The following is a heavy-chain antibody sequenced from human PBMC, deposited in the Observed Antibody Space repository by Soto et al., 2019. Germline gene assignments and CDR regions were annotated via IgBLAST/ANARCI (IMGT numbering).Heavy chain of an antibody. J-gene: IGHJ4*02. V-gene: IGHV3-33*01. D-gene: IGHD1-26*01. CDR1: GFTFSSYG. Sequence: QVQRVESGGGVVQPGRSLRLSCAASGFTFSSYGMHWVRQAPGKGMEWVAVIWYDGSNKYYADSVKGRFTISRDNSKNTLYLQMDSLRGDDTAVCYCAREDSGSYFYWGQGTLVTVSS. CDR3: AREDSGSYFY. CDR2: IWYDGSNK.